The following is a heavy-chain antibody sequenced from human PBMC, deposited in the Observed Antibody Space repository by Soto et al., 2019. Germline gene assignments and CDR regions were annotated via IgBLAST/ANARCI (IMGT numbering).Heavy chain of an antibody. CDR1: GFTFSSYG. CDR2: ISYDGSNK. CDR3: ARYCSSTSCQIRYGMDV. J-gene: IGHJ6*02. V-gene: IGHV3-30*03. Sequence: GGSLRLSCAASGFTFSSYGMHWVRQAPGKGLEWVALISYDGSNKYYVDSVKGRFTISRDNSKNTLFLQMNSLRAEDTAIYYCARYCSSTSCQIRYGMDVWGQGTTVTVSS. D-gene: IGHD2-2*01.